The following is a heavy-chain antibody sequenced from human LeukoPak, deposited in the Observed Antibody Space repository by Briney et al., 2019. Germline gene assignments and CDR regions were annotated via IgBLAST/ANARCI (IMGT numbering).Heavy chain of an antibody. CDR3: AGQAYSSSWLDN. J-gene: IGHJ4*02. D-gene: IGHD6-13*01. V-gene: IGHV4-59*01. CDR1: GGSFSDYY. CDR2: IYHNGNS. Sequence: SETLSLTCTVSGGSFSDYYWSFIRQPPGKGLEWIGYIYHNGNSDFNPSLKSRVTISVDTSKNQFSLRMSSVTAADTAVYFCAGQAYSSSWLDNWGPGTLVTVSS.